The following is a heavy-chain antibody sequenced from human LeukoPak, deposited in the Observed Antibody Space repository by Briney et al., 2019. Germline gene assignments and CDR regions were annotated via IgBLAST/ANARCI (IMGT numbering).Heavy chain of an antibody. CDR3: AKAVGASRPFDY. CDR2: IRSDGSDK. V-gene: IGHV3-30*02. Sequence: QPGGSLRLSRAASGFTFSSYGMHWVRQAPGKGLEWVAFIRSDGSDKYYGDSVKGRVTISRDNSKNTLDLQMKSLRGEDTAVYYCAKAVGASRPFDYWGQGTLVTVSS. D-gene: IGHD1-26*01. CDR1: GFTFSSYG. J-gene: IGHJ4*02.